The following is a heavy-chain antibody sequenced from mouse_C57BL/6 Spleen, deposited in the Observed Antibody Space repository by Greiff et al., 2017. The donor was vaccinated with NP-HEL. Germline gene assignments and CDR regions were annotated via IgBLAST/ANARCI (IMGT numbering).Heavy chain of an antibody. V-gene: IGHV14-2*01. CDR1: GFNIKDYY. CDR3: ARRGDVEVYYYAMDY. J-gene: IGHJ4*01. Sequence: EVQRVESGAELVKPGASVKLSCTASGFNIKDYYMHWVKQRTEQGLEWIGRIDPEDGETKYAPKFQGKATITADTSSNTAYLQLSSLTSEDTAVYYCARRGDVEVYYYAMDYWGQGTSVTVSS. CDR2: IDPEDGET.